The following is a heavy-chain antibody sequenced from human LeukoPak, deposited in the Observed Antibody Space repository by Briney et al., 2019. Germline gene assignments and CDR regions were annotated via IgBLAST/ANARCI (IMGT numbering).Heavy chain of an antibody. J-gene: IGHJ6*02. Sequence: SETLSLTCTVSGGSISSYYWSWIRQPPGKGLEWIGYIYYSGSTNYNPSLKSRVTISVDTSKNQFSLKLSSVTAADTAVYYCARGPVRRHIVVVPAARDYYGMDVWGQGTTVTVSS. D-gene: IGHD2-2*01. CDR2: IYYSGST. CDR1: GGSISSYY. V-gene: IGHV4-59*01. CDR3: ARGPVRRHIVVVPAARDYYGMDV.